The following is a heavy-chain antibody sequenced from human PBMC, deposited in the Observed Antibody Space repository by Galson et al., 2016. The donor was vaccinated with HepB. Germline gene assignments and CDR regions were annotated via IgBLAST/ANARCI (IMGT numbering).Heavy chain of an antibody. J-gene: IGHJ5*02. Sequence: SVKVSCKASGYTFTSSGISWVRQAPGQGLEWMGWICGYNGKTNYAQNLQGRVTMTTDTSTSTAHMELRSLRSDDTAVYYCARDSSGAWWEFPGLFHGRLDAWGQGTLVTVS. CDR3: ARDSSGAWWEFPGLFHGRLDA. CDR2: ICGYNGKT. CDR1: GYTFTSSG. D-gene: IGHD2-8*02. V-gene: IGHV1-18*01.